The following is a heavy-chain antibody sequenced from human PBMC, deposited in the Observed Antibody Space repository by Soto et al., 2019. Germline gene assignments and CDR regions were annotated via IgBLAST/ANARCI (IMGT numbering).Heavy chain of an antibody. Sequence: PGGTLRLSCAASEFTFSNYAMSWVRQAPGKGLEWVSAISYGGGTTYYADSVKGRLTISRDNSKNTLYLQMNSQRAEDTAVYYCAKNPGYYYDSTGYHFDYWGQGTLVTVSS. CDR2: ISYGGGTT. V-gene: IGHV3-23*01. J-gene: IGHJ4*02. CDR3: AKNPGYYYDSTGYHFDY. D-gene: IGHD3-22*01. CDR1: EFTFSNYA.